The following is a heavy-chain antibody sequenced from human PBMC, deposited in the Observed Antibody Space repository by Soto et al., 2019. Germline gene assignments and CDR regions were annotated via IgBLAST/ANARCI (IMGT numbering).Heavy chain of an antibody. D-gene: IGHD3-22*01. V-gene: IGHV3-48*03. CDR3: ARTTDDYDSSGWGY. CDR2: ISRSGDSI. J-gene: IGHJ4*02. CDR1: GFTISNYE. Sequence: EVQLVESGGGLVQPGGSLRLSCAASGFTISNYEINWVRQAPGKGLEWVSYISRSGDSIYYPDSVKGRFTISRDNAKNSLYLQMNSLRDEDTAVYYCARTTDDYDSSGWGYWGQGTLVTVSS.